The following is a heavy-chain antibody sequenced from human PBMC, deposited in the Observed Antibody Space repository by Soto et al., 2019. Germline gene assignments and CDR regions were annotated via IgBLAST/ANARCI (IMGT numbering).Heavy chain of an antibody. V-gene: IGHV4-31*03. CDR2: IYYSGST. CDR3: ARDNKRGGYYYDSSGYEELDAFDI. CDR1: GGSISSGGYY. J-gene: IGHJ3*02. D-gene: IGHD3-22*01. Sequence: QVQLQESGPGLVKPSQTLSLTCTVSGGSISSGGYYWSWIRQHPGKGLEWIGYIYYSGSTYYNPSLKSRVTISVDTSKNQFSLKLSSVTAADTAVYYCARDNKRGGYYYDSSGYEELDAFDIWGQGTMVTVSS.